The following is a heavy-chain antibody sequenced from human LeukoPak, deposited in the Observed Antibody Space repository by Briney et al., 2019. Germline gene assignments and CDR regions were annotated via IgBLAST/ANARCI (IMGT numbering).Heavy chain of an antibody. J-gene: IGHJ6*02. D-gene: IGHD3-9*01. V-gene: IGHV4-59*08. CDR1: GGSISSFY. CDR3: ARHLIGRTVSRYFDWFDAPYGMDV. CDR2: IYYSGST. Sequence: PSETMSLTCTVSGGSISSFYWSWIGQPPGKGLEGIGYIYYSGSTNYNPSLESRVTISVDTSKNQFSLKLSSVTAADTAVYYCARHLIGRTVSRYFDWFDAPYGMDVWGQGTTVTVSS.